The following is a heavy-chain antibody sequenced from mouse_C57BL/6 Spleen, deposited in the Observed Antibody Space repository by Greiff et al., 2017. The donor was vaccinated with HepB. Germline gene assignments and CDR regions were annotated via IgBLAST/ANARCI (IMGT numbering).Heavy chain of an antibody. CDR1: GYTFTSYW. D-gene: IGHD2-4*01. CDR2: IDPNSGGT. Sequence: QVQLKQPGAELVKPGASVKLSCKASGYTFTSYWMHWVKQRPGRGLEWIGRIDPNSGGTKYNEKFKSKATLTVDKPSSTAYMQLSSLTSEDSAVYYCARDYDYVDWYFDVWGTGTTVTVSS. J-gene: IGHJ1*03. CDR3: ARDYDYVDWYFDV. V-gene: IGHV1-72*01.